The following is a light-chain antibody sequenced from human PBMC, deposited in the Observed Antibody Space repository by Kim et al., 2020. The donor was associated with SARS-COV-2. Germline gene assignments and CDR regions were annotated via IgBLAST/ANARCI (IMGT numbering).Light chain of an antibody. J-gene: IGLJ3*02. CDR1: ALPKQY. V-gene: IGLV3-25*03. Sequence: SYELTQPPSVSVSPGQPARITCSGGALPKQYAYWYQQKPGQAPVLVIYRDSERPSGFPERFSGSSSGTTGPLTLRGVQAEDEGDYYCQSAASSEPEVFGG. CDR3: QSAASSEPEV. CDR2: RDS.